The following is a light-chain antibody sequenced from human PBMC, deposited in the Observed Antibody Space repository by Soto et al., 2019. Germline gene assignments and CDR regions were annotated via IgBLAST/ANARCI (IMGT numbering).Light chain of an antibody. V-gene: IGKV3-15*01. CDR1: QGIGDT. J-gene: IGKJ1*01. CDR3: QHYNSYSEA. Sequence: VMRQSPATLSVSTGEGATLSCRASQGIGDTLAWYQHKPGQTPRLLIYDTSTRATGVPTRFSGSRSGTEFTLTISSLQPDDFATYYCQHYNSYSEAFGQGTKVDIK. CDR2: DTS.